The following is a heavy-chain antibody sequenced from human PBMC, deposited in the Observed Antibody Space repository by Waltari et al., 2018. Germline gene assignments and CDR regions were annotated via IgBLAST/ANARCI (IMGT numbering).Heavy chain of an antibody. Sequence: EVQLVESGGGLVKPGGSLRLSCAASGFTFSSYSMNWVRQAPGKGLEWVANIKQDEIEKKYANSVKGRFTISRDNAKDSLSLHMNSLRVEDTAVYYCARALMPVVNAPFWFDSWGQGALVTVSS. V-gene: IGHV3-7*04. CDR2: IKQDEIEK. J-gene: IGHJ5*01. CDR3: ARALMPVVNAPFWFDS. CDR1: GFTFSSYS. D-gene: IGHD2-21*01.